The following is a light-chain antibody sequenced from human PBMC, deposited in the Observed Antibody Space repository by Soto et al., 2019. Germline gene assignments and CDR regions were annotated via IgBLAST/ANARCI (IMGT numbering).Light chain of an antibody. CDR1: QDISIY. CDR3: QQRYNWPPLT. V-gene: IGKV3-11*01. Sequence: EIVLTQSPATLYLSPGERATLSCRASQDISIYLAWYQQKPGQPPRLLIFNASNRATGIPARFSGSGSGTDVSLTISRLGPEDFAVYYCQQRYNWPPLTFGGGTTVEIK. J-gene: IGKJ4*01. CDR2: NAS.